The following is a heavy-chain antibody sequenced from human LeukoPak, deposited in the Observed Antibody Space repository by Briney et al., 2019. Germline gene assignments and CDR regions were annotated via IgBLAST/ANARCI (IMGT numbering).Heavy chain of an antibody. CDR2: IYYSGST. V-gene: IGHV4-39*01. Sequence: SETLSLTCTVSGGSISSSSYYWGWIRQPPGKGLEWIGSIYYSGSTYYNPSLKSRVTISVDTSKNQFSLKLSSVTAADTAVYYCERHRYCSGGSCSLRYFDYWGQGTLVTVSS. CDR3: ERHRYCSGGSCSLRYFDY. CDR1: GGSISSSSYY. J-gene: IGHJ4*02. D-gene: IGHD2-15*01.